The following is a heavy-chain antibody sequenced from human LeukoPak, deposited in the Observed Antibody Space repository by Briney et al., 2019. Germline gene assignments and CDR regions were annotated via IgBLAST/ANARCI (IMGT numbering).Heavy chain of an antibody. D-gene: IGHD6-6*01. CDR1: GFSFSGHW. V-gene: IGHV3-74*01. CDR3: ARGPNSNWSGLDF. J-gene: IGHJ4*02. Sequence: GGSLRLSCTASGFSFSGHWTHWARQLPGKGLVWVSRISPTGSTTSYADSVKGRFTVSRDNAKNTLYLQVNNLRAEDTAVYYCARGPNSNWSGLDFWGQGTLLTVSS. CDR2: ISPTGSTT.